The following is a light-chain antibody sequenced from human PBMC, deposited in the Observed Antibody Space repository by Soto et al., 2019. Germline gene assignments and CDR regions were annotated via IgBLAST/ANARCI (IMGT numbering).Light chain of an antibody. J-gene: IGKJ2*01. Sequence: IVMTQSPATLSVSPGERATLSCRASQSVSSNLAWYQQKPGQAPRLLIYGASTRATGIPARFSGSGSGTEFTLTISSLQSEDFAVYYCQQYNNRRNTFGQGTKLEIK. CDR3: QQYNNRRNT. CDR2: GAS. V-gene: IGKV3-15*01. CDR1: QSVSSN.